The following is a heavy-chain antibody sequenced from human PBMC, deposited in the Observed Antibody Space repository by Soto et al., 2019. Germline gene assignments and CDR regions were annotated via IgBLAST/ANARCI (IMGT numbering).Heavy chain of an antibody. CDR2: IIPIFGTA. D-gene: IGHD5-18*01. V-gene: IGHV1-69*12. CDR1: GGTFSSYA. J-gene: IGHJ6*02. CDR3: ASRGYSYGYDYYYGMDV. Sequence: QVQLVQSGAEVKKPGSSVKVSCKASGGTFSSYAISWVRQAPGQGLEWMGGIIPIFGTANYAQKFQGRVTITADESTSTAYMELSSLRSEYTAVYYCASRGYSYGYDYYYGMDVWGQGTTVTVSS.